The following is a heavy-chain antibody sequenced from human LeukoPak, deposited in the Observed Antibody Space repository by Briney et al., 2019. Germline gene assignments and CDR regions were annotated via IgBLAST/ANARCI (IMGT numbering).Heavy chain of an antibody. J-gene: IGHJ4*02. CDR3: AKGLTRGALYYFDY. CDR1: GFTFSSYA. D-gene: IGHD3-10*01. CDR2: INDNGGGT. V-gene: IGHV3-23*01. Sequence: PGGSLRLSCAASGFTFSSYAMSWVRQAPGMRLEWVSTINDNGGGTYYADSVKGPFTISRDNSRNTLYLQMNSLRAEDTAVYYCAKGLTRGALYYFDYWGQGTLVAVSS.